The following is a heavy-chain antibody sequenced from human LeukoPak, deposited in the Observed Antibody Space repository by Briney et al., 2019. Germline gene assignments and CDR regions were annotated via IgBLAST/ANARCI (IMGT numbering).Heavy chain of an antibody. CDR3: ARNPIAAREGWFDP. J-gene: IGHJ5*02. CDR1: GYTFTSYD. D-gene: IGHD6-6*01. CDR2: MNPNSGNT. V-gene: IGHV1-8*01. Sequence: ASVKVSCKASGYTFTSYDINWVRQATGQGLEWMGWMNPNSGNTGYAQKFQGRITMTRDTSISTAYMELSSLRSEDTAVYYCARNPIAAREGWFDPWGQGTLVTVSS.